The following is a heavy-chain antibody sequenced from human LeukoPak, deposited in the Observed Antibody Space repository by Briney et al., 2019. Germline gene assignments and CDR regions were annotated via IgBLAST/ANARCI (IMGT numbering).Heavy chain of an antibody. CDR2: IIPIFGTA. Sequence: SVKVSCKASGGTFSSYAISWVRQAPGQGLEWMGGIIPIFGTANYAQKFQGRVTITADESTSTAYMELSSLRSEDTAVYYCARDLGMTTAMGWYGMDVWGKGTTVTVSS. CDR1: GGTFSSYA. J-gene: IGHJ6*04. V-gene: IGHV1-69*13. CDR3: ARDLGMTTAMGWYGMDV. D-gene: IGHD4-17*01.